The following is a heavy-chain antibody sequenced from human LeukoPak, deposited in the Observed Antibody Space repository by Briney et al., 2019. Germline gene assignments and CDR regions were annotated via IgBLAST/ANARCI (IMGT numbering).Heavy chain of an antibody. Sequence: SETLSLTCTVSGGSISSYYWSWIRQPAGKGLEWIGRIYTSGSTNYNPSLKSRVTMSVDTSKNQFSLKLSSVTAADTAVYYCARRFMTFGGVIGDAFDIWGQGTMVTVSS. J-gene: IGHJ3*02. CDR1: GGSISSYY. CDR2: IYTSGST. CDR3: ARRFMTFGGVIGDAFDI. D-gene: IGHD3-16*02. V-gene: IGHV4-4*07.